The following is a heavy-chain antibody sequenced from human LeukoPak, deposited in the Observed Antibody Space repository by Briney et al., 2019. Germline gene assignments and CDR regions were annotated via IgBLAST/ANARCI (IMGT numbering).Heavy chain of an antibody. V-gene: IGHV4-61*02. CDR1: GGSISSGIYY. CDR3: ARAADGCSDASCYGY. D-gene: IGHD2-2*01. Sequence: RTSETLSLTCSVSGGSISSGIYYWSWIRQPAGKGREWIGRISTSGGTNYNPSLKSRVTISIDTSKSQFSLKLNSVTAADTAVYYCARAADGCSDASCYGYWGQGTLVTVSS. CDR2: ISTSGGT. J-gene: IGHJ4*02.